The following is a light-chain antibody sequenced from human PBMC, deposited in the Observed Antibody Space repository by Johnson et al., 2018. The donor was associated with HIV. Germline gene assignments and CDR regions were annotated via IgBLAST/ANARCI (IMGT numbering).Light chain of an antibody. CDR3: GTWDSSLSAFYV. J-gene: IGLJ1*01. CDR2: ENN. CDR1: RSSTGRNY. V-gene: IGLV1-51*02. Sequence: QSVLTKPPSVSAAPGQKVTIYCSGSRSSTGRNYASWYQQLPGTAPKLLIYENNKRPSGIPDRFSGSKSGTSATLGITGLQTGDEADYYCGTWDSSLSAFYVFGTGTKVTVL.